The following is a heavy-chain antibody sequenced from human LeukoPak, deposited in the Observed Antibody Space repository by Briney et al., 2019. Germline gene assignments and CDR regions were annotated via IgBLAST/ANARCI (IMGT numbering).Heavy chain of an antibody. J-gene: IGHJ6*03. CDR1: GFTFSSYS. CDR2: ISSSSSYI. Sequence: GGSLRLSCAASGFTFSSYSMNWVRQAPGKGLEWVSSISSSSSYIYYADSVKGRFTISRDNAKNSLYLQMNSLRAEDTAVYYCAKDPRLTATVYYYYYYYMDVWGKGTTVTVSS. D-gene: IGHD6-25*01. V-gene: IGHV3-21*01. CDR3: AKDPRLTATVYYYYYYYMDV.